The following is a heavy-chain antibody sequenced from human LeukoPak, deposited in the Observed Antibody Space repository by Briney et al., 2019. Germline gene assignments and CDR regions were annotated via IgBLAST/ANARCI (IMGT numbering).Heavy chain of an antibody. V-gene: IGHV1-18*01. CDR2: ISAYNGNT. Sequence: ASVKVSCKASGYTFTSYGISWVRQAPGQGLEWMGWISAYNGNTNYAQKFQGRVTITADESTSTAYMELSSLRSEDTAVYYCARVYSSGWSFDYWGQGTLVTVSS. CDR3: ARVYSSGWSFDY. CDR1: GYTFTSYG. J-gene: IGHJ4*02. D-gene: IGHD6-19*01.